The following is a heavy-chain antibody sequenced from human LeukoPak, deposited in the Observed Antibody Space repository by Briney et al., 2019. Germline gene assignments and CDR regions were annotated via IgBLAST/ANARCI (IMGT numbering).Heavy chain of an antibody. D-gene: IGHD3-10*01. CDR1: GYTFTSYG. V-gene: IGHV1-18*01. Sequence: ASVKVSCEASGYTFTSYGISWVRQAPGQGLEWMGWISAYNGNTNYAQKLQGRVTMTTDTSTSTAYMELRSLRSDDTAVYYCARDHARFYGSGSYWPFYYYYYGMDVWGQGTTVTVSS. CDR2: ISAYNGNT. J-gene: IGHJ6*02. CDR3: ARDHARFYGSGSYWPFYYYYYGMDV.